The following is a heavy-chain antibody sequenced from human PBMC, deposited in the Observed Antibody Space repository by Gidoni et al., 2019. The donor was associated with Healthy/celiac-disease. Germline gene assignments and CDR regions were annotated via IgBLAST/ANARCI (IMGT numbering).Heavy chain of an antibody. J-gene: IGHJ5*02. CDR2: LYPGDSDT. Sequence: EVHLVQSGAEVKKPGESLKISCTGSGYCFTSYWTGWVRQMPGNGLEWMGILYPGDSDTRYNRSFQSQVAISTDKSISTAYLQWGNLKAADTAMYYCARRGSGYTNWFDPWGQGTLVTVSS. CDR1: GYCFTSYW. V-gene: IGHV5-51*01. CDR3: ARRGSGYTNWFDP. D-gene: IGHD3-22*01.